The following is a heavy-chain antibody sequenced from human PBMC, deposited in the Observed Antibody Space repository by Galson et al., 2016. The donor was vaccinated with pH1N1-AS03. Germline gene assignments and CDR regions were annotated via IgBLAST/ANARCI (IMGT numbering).Heavy chain of an antibody. CDR1: GYSVSSGYY. Sequence: ETLSLTCAVSGYSVSSGYYWGWIRQPPGKGLECIGRIYTSGSTYYNPSLKSRVTISVDTSKNQFSLKLSSLTAADTAMYYCARFTMGAFDYWGQGTLVTVSS. CDR3: ARFTMGAFDY. CDR2: IYTSGST. D-gene: IGHD3-3*01. J-gene: IGHJ4*02. V-gene: IGHV4-38-2*01.